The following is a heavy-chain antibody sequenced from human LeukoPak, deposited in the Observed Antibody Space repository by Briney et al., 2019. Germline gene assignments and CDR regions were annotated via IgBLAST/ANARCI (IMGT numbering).Heavy chain of an antibody. Sequence: GASVKVSCKASGGTFSSYAISWVRQAPGQGLEWMGGIIPIFGTANYAQKFQGRVTITADKSTSTAYMELSSLRSDDTAVYYCARENYDILTGLYSGFDYWGQGTLVTVSS. CDR2: IIPIFGTA. J-gene: IGHJ4*02. CDR3: ARENYDILTGLYSGFDY. CDR1: GGTFSSYA. D-gene: IGHD3-9*01. V-gene: IGHV1-69*06.